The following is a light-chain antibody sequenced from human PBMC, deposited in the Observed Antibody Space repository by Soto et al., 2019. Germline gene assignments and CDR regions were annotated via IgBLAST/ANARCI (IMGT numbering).Light chain of an antibody. Sequence: DMQMTQSPSSLSASIGDRVTITCQASQNITNNLSWYQQKPGKAPNLLIYHASKLAKGVTSRFSGSGSGTDFSFIITSLQREDLATYYCQQYDILPITFGRGTRLDNK. CDR3: QQYDILPIT. CDR1: QNITNN. V-gene: IGKV1-33*01. J-gene: IGKJ5*01. CDR2: HAS.